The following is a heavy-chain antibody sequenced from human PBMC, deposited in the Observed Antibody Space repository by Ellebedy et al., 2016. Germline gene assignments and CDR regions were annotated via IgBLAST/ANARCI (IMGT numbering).Heavy chain of an antibody. CDR1: GGSVSSDY. V-gene: IGHV4-59*02. D-gene: IGHD1-1*01. CDR2: VFHTGTT. Sequence: SETLSLTCNVSGGSVSSDYWNWIRRPPGKGLEWIGYVFHTGTTNYNPSLKSRVTMSVDTSKSQISLRLTSVTAADTAVYYCAKWNGDWYAFDVWGQGTMVTVSS. J-gene: IGHJ3*01. CDR3: AKWNGDWYAFDV.